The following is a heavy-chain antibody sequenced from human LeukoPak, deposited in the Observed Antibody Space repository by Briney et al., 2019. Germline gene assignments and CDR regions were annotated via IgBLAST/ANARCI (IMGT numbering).Heavy chain of an antibody. CDR2: IYPGDSDI. Sequence: GESLKISCKGSGYSFSSYWIGWVHQMPGKGLEWMGIIYPGDSDIRYSPSFQGQVTMSADKSISTAYLQWSSLKASDTAMYYCARRGGYSRFDYWGQGTLVTVSS. D-gene: IGHD5-18*01. J-gene: IGHJ4*02. V-gene: IGHV5-51*07. CDR1: GYSFSSYW. CDR3: ARRGGYSRFDY.